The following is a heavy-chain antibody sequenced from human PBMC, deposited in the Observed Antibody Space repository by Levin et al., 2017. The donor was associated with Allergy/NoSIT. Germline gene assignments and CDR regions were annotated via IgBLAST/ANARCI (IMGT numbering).Heavy chain of an antibody. CDR2: INSDGSST. V-gene: IGHV3-74*01. Sequence: GESLKISCAASGFTFSSYWMHWVRQAPGKGLVWVSRINSDGSSTSYADSVKGRFTISRDNAKNTLYLQMNSLRAEDTAVYYCAREVGGWFDPWGQGTLVTVSS. CDR1: GFTFSSYW. CDR3: AREVGGWFDP. J-gene: IGHJ5*02. D-gene: IGHD3-16*01.